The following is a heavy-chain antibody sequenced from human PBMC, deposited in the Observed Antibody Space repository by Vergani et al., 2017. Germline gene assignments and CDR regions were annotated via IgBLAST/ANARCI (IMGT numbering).Heavy chain of an antibody. CDR1: GFTFSDYY. Sequence: QVQLVESGGGLVKPGGSLRLSCAASGFTFSDYYMSWIRQAPGKGLEWVSYISSSGSTIYYADSVKGRFNISRDNAKNSLYLQMNSLRAEDTAVYYCARTRSSGYYGSGSYYGDYFDYWGQGTLVTVSS. J-gene: IGHJ4*02. V-gene: IGHV3-11*01. D-gene: IGHD3-10*01. CDR3: ARTRSSGYYGSGSYYGDYFDY. CDR2: ISSSGSTI.